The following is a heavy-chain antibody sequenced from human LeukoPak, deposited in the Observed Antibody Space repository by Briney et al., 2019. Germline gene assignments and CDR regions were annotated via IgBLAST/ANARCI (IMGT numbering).Heavy chain of an antibody. J-gene: IGHJ4*02. CDR2: IYYSGST. CDR3: ASGIAAGYFDY. CDR1: GGSISSYY. D-gene: IGHD6-13*01. Sequence: SETLSLTCTVSGGSISSYYWSWIRQPPGKGLEWIGYIYYSGSTNYNPSLKSRVTISVDTSKNQFSLKLSSVTAAGTAVYYCASGIAAGYFDYWGQGTLVTVSS. V-gene: IGHV4-59*01.